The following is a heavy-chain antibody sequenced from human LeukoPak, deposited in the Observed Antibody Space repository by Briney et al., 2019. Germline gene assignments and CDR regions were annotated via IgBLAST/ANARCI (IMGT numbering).Heavy chain of an antibody. CDR2: IYSGGNT. CDR1: GFTVSSNY. D-gene: IGHD6-6*01. V-gene: IGHV3-53*01. Sequence: GGSLRLSCAASGFTVSSNYMSWVRQAPGKGLEWVSVIYSGGNTYYADSVKGRFTVSRDNAKNSLYLQMNSLRAEDTAVYYCATSSSKHFHYWGQGTLVTVSS. CDR3: ATSSSKHFHY. J-gene: IGHJ1*01.